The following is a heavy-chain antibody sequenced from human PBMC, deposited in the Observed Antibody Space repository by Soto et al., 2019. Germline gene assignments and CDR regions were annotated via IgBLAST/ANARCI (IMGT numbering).Heavy chain of an antibody. CDR3: ASGVSARPFDP. V-gene: IGHV1-2*04. J-gene: IGHJ5*02. Sequence: QVQLVQSGAEVKKPGASVKVSCKASGYTFNGYYMHWLRQAPGQGLEWMGWIDPNSGGTNYAQKIQGWVTIPWDTSITTAYIELSRLKSDDTAVYFCASGVSARPFDPWGQGTLVPVSS. CDR2: IDPNSGGT. CDR1: GYTFNGYY. D-gene: IGHD6-6*01.